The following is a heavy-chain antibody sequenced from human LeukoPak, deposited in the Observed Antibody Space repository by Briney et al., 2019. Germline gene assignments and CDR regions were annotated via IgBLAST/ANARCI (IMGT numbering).Heavy chain of an antibody. J-gene: IGHJ4*02. CDR2: IIPSLGTP. V-gene: IGHV1-69*04. D-gene: IGHD6-13*01. Sequence: SVKLSCKASGDTFSNYAISSVRQAPGQGLEGVGRIIPSLGTPNYAQKFQGRVTITADRSTTTAYMELSSLRFEDTAVYYCARAGSSRFSVPYYFNYWGQGTPVTVSS. CDR3: ARAGSSRFSVPYYFNY. CDR1: GDTFSNYA.